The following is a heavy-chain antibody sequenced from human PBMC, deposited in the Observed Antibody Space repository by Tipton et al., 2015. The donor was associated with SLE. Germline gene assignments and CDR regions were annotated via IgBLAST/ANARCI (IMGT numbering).Heavy chain of an antibody. CDR1: GGFISTYY. J-gene: IGHJ4*02. V-gene: IGHV4-4*07. CDR2: GHSSGRT. CDR3: ARTDGGGATFFDQ. Sequence: TLSPTCTVSGGFISTYYWSWIRQPAGKGLEWIGRGHSSGRTHYDPSLNSRVTVSVDTSKSQISLKLTSVIAADTAVYYCARTDGGGATFFDQWGQGTLVTVSS. D-gene: IGHD3-16*01.